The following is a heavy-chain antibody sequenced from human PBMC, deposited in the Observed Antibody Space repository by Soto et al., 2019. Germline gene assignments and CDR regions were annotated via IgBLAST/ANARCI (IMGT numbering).Heavy chain of an antibody. J-gene: IGHJ2*01. CDR3: AQTLGLAVAGPGRFDL. Sequence: QVQLVQSGAEVKKPGSSVKVSCKASGGTFSNYAISWVRQAPGQGLEWMGGITPFFGTANYAQKFQGRVTITADESMSTAYMELSRLRSEDMAVYYCAQTLGLAVAGPGRFDLWGRGTLVTVSS. CDR2: ITPFFGTA. V-gene: IGHV1-69*12. CDR1: GGTFSNYA. D-gene: IGHD6-19*01.